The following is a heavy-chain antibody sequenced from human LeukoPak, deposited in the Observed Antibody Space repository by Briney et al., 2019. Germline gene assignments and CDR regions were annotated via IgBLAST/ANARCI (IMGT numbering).Heavy chain of an antibody. CDR3: TRGVGTSLFAD. D-gene: IGHD2-2*01. CDR1: GYTFTHNY. Sequence: ASVKVSCKASGYTFTHNYIHWVRQAPGQGLEGMGWINPNSGGTNSAQRFQGRVTMTRDTSISTAYMDLSSLRSDDTAVYYCTRGVGTSLFADWGQGTLVTVSS. V-gene: IGHV1-2*02. J-gene: IGHJ4*02. CDR2: INPNSGGT.